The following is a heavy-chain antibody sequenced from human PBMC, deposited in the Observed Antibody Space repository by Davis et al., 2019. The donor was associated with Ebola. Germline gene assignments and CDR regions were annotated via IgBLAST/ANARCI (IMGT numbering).Heavy chain of an antibody. CDR1: GGSISSGGYS. CDR3: ASLTVVTSIDY. Sequence: MPSETLSLTCAVSGGSISSGGYSWSWIRQPPGKGLEWIGEINHSGSTNYNPSLKSRVTISVDTSKNQFSLKLSSVTAADTAVYYCASLTVVTSIDYWGQETLVTVSS. V-gene: IGHV4-61*08. D-gene: IGHD4-23*01. J-gene: IGHJ4*02. CDR2: INHSGST.